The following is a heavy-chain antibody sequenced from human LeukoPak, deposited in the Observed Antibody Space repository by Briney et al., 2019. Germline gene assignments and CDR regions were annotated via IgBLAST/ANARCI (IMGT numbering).Heavy chain of an antibody. Sequence: ASVKVSCKASGGTFSSYAISWVRQAPGQRLEWMGRINPRSGGINYAQKFQGRVTMTRDTVISTAYMDLSGLRSDDTAVYYCAREAGGSDTYYLDYWGQGVLVTVSS. CDR1: GGTFSSYA. J-gene: IGHJ4*02. D-gene: IGHD1-26*01. CDR3: AREAGGSDTYYLDY. V-gene: IGHV1-2*06. CDR2: INPRSGGI.